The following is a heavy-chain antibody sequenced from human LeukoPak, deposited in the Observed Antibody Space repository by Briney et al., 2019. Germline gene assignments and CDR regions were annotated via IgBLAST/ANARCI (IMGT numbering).Heavy chain of an antibody. D-gene: IGHD2-2*01. J-gene: IGHJ5*02. Sequence: ASVKVSCKSSGYTFTSYAMNWVRQAPGQGLEWMGWINTNTGNPTYAQGFTGRFVFSLDTSVSTAYLQISSLKAEDTAVYYCARSRYCSSTSCYYRLDPWGQGTLVPVSS. CDR2: INTNTGNP. V-gene: IGHV7-4-1*02. CDR1: GYTFTSYA. CDR3: ARSRYCSSTSCYYRLDP.